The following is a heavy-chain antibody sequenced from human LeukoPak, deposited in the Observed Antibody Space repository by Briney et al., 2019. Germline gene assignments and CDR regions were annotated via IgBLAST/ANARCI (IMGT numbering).Heavy chain of an antibody. CDR1: GFTFSNSW. J-gene: IGHJ4*02. V-gene: IGHV3-15*01. Sequence: PGGSLRLSCAASGFTFSNSWMSWVRQAPGKGLEWVGRIKSKIDGGTTDYAAPVKGSFTISRDDSKNMLYLQMNSLKTEDTAVYYCTGNYYGSGSYADFDYWGQGTLVTVSS. CDR3: TGNYYGSGSYADFDY. CDR2: IKSKIDGGTT. D-gene: IGHD3-10*01.